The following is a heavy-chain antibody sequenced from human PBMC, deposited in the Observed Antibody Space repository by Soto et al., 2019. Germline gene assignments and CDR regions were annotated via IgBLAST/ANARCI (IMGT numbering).Heavy chain of an antibody. J-gene: IGHJ6*02. Sequence: GGSLRLSCAASGFTFSNYGMHWVRQAPGKGLEWVAVISYDGSNKYHADSVKGRFTISRDNSKNTLYLQMNSLRAEDTAVYYCAKVGFSGSSTYYYYYGMDVWGQGTTVPVSS. CDR3: AKVGFSGSSTYYYYYGMDV. CDR1: GFTFSNYG. D-gene: IGHD1-26*01. CDR2: ISYDGSNK. V-gene: IGHV3-30*18.